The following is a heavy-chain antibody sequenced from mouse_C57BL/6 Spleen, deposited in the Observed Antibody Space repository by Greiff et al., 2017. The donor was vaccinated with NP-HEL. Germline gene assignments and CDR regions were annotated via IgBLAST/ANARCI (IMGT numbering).Heavy chain of an antibody. D-gene: IGHD2-5*01. V-gene: IGHV1-64*01. Sequence: QVQLQQPGAELVKPGASVKLSCKASGYTFTSYWMHWVKQRPGQGLEWIGMIHPNSGSTNYNEKFKSKATLTVDKSSSTAYMQLSSLTAEDSAVYYCARESYSNYFDYWGQGTTLTVSS. CDR3: ARESYSNYFDY. J-gene: IGHJ2*01. CDR1: GYTFTSYW. CDR2: IHPNSGST.